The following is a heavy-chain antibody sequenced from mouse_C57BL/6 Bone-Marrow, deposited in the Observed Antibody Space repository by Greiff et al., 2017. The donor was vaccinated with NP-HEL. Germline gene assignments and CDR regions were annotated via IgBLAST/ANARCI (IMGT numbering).Heavy chain of an antibody. CDR2: ISSGSSTI. CDR1: GFTFSDYG. J-gene: IGHJ3*01. CDR3: ARRLRIAWFAY. Sequence: EVKLVESGGGLVKPGGSLKLSCAASGFTFSDYGMHWVRQAPEKGLEWVAYISSGSSTIYYADTVKGRFTISRDNAKNTLFLQMTSLRSEDTAMYYCARRLRIAWFAYWGQGTLVTVSA. D-gene: IGHD1-1*01. V-gene: IGHV5-17*01.